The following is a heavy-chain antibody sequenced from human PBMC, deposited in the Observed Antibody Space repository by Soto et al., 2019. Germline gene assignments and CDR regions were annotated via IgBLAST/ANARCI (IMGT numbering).Heavy chain of an antibody. CDR3: TRASLYDSSGYYYGSVWFDP. D-gene: IGHD3-22*01. V-gene: IGHV3-49*05. CDR2: IRSKAYGGTT. Sequence: KPGGSLRLSCTASGFTFGDYAMSWFRQAPGKGLEWVGFIRSKAYGGTTEYAASVKGRFTISRDDSKSIAYLQMNSLKTEDTAVYYCTRASLYDSSGYYYGSVWFDPWGQGTLVTVSS. CDR1: GFTFGDYA. J-gene: IGHJ5*02.